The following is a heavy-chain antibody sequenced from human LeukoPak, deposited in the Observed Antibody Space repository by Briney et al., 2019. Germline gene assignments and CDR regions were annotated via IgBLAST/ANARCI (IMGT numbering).Heavy chain of an antibody. CDR3: ARDGGDGYKANWFDT. D-gene: IGHD5-24*01. V-gene: IGHV1-46*01. J-gene: IGHJ5*02. Sequence: ASVKVSCEASGYTFTSYYMHWVRQAPGQGLEWMGIINPSRGSTSQAQTFQGRVTMTRDMSTSTVSMELSSLRSEDTAVYYCARDGGDGYKANWFDTWGQGTLVTVSS. CDR2: INPSRGST. CDR1: GYTFTSYY.